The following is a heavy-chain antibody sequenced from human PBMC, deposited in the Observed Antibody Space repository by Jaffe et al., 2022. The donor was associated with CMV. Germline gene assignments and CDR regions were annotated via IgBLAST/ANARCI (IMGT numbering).Heavy chain of an antibody. J-gene: IGHJ6*02. CDR1: GFTFSGSA. Sequence: EVQLVESGGGLVQPGGSLKLSCAASGFTFSGSAMHWVRQASGKGLEWVGRIRSKANSYATAYAASVKGRFTISRDDSKNTAYLQMNSLKTEDTAVYYCTHLTPGSYSYYYYGMDVWGQGTTVTVSS. V-gene: IGHV3-73*02. D-gene: IGHD1-26*01. CDR2: IRSKANSYAT. CDR3: THLTPGSYSYYYYGMDV.